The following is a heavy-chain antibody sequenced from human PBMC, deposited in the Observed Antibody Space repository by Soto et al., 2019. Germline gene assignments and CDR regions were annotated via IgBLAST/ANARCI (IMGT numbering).Heavy chain of an antibody. CDR1: GYTFTSYA. Sequence: QVQLVQSGAEVKEPGASVKVSCKASGYTFTSYAMHWVRQAPGQRLEWMGWINAGNGNTKYSQKFQGRVTITGDISTRIADLELSSLRYEDTAVYCCARGSEGSGSYSPFDYRGQGTLVTVSS. CDR2: INAGNGNT. V-gene: IGHV1-3*01. D-gene: IGHD3-10*01. CDR3: ARGSEGSGSYSPFDY. J-gene: IGHJ4*02.